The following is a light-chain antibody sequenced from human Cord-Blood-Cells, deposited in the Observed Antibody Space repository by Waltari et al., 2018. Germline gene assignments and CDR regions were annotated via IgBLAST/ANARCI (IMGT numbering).Light chain of an antibody. CDR2: DVS. CDR3: SSYTSSSTWV. CDR1: RSTVGGSNY. Sequence: YALTQPASVSGSRGPAIPISCTGTRSTVGGSNYVFWYQQHPGKAPKLIIYDVSNRPSGVSNRFSGSKSGNTASLTISGLQAEDEADYYCSSYTSSSTWVFGGGTKLTVL. J-gene: IGLJ3*02. V-gene: IGLV2-14*01.